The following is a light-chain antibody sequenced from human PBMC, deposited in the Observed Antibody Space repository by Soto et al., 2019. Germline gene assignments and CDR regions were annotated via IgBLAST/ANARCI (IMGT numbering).Light chain of an antibody. CDR1: QDINRW. CDR3: QQAHSFPLT. CDR2: SAS. J-gene: IGKJ3*01. V-gene: IGKV1-12*01. Sequence: IQMPQSPSSVSASFGDRVGITGGASQDINRWLAWHQQKPGEAPNLLIFSASSLQVGVPSRFSGSGSGTHFTLTITNLQPEDVATYYCQQAHSFPLTFGPGTKVDIK.